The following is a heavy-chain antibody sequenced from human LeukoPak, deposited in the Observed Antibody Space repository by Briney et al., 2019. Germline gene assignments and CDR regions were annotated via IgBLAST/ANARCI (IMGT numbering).Heavy chain of an antibody. CDR1: GGSISSSSYY. J-gene: IGHJ4*02. Sequence: SETLSLTCTVSGGSISSSSYYWGWIRQPPGTGLEWIGSTYYSGSTYYNPSLKSRVTISVDTSKNQFSLKLSSVTAADTAVYYCVAGRRITMNWGQGTLVTVSS. V-gene: IGHV4-39*01. CDR3: VAGRRITMN. CDR2: TYYSGST. D-gene: IGHD3-22*01.